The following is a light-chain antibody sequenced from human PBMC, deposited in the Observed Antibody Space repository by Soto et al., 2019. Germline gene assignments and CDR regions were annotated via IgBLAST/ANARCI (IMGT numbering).Light chain of an antibody. V-gene: IGLV2-8*01. CDR2: EVS. Sequence: QSALTQPPSASGSPGQSVTISCTGTSSDVGGYNYVSWYQQHPGKAPKLMIYEVSKRPSGAPDRFSGSKSGNTASLTVSGLQAEDESDYYCTSYAGCYNVFYVFGTGTMVTDL. CDR3: TSYAGCYNVFYV. CDR1: SSDVGGYNY. J-gene: IGLJ1*01.